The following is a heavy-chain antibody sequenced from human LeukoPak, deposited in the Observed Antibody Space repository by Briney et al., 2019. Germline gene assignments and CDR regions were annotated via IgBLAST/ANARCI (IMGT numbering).Heavy chain of an antibody. CDR1: GFTFGSYA. J-gene: IGHJ4*02. D-gene: IGHD6-19*01. Sequence: GGSLRLSCAAAGFTFGSYAMHWVRQAPGKGLEWVAVISFDGSNEYYADSVKGRFTISRDNSKNTLYLQVSSLRPEDSAVYYCARDLGDSGWYCSDYWGQGTLVTVSS. CDR3: ARDLGDSGWYCSDY. V-gene: IGHV3-30-3*01. CDR2: ISFDGSNE.